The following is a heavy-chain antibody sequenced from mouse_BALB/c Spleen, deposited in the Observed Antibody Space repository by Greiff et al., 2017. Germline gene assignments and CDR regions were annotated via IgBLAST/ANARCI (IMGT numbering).Heavy chain of an antibody. CDR2: ISSGGGST. J-gene: IGHJ2*01. CDR1: GFAFSSYD. V-gene: IGHV5-12-1*01. CDR3: ARQLFDY. Sequence: DVMLVESGGGLVKPGGSLKLSCAASGFAFSSYDMSWVRQTPEKRLEWVAYISSGGGSTYYPDTVKGRFTISRDNAKNTLYLQMSSLKSEDTAMYYCARQLFDYWGQGTTLTVSS.